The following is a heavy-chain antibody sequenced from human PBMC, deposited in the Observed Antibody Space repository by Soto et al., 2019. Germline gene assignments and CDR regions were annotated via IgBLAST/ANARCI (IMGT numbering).Heavy chain of an antibody. J-gene: IGHJ6*02. CDR2: IKQDGGQT. CDR3: ARGGNGYENWPPYYYYGMDV. V-gene: IGHV3-7*01. CDR1: GFTFDSYW. D-gene: IGHD5-12*01. Sequence: LRLSCAASGFTFDSYWMTWVRQAPGKGLEWVAHIKQDGGQTYYVDSVKGRFTISRDNAKTSLYLQMNSLRAEDTSVYFCARGGNGYENWPPYYYYGMDVWGQGTTVTVSS.